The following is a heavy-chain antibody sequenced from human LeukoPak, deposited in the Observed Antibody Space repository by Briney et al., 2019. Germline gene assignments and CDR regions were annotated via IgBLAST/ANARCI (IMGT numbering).Heavy chain of an antibody. V-gene: IGHV4-59*01. J-gene: IGHJ3*02. CDR2: IYHSGST. CDR1: GGSISGYY. D-gene: IGHD2-15*01. Sequence: SETLSLTCTVSGGSISGYYWSWIRQPPGKGLEWIGYIYHSGSTNYNPSLKSRVTISVDTSKNQFSLKLSSVTAADTAVYYCAREEGYCSGGSCYSVLDAFDIWGQGTMVTVSS. CDR3: AREEGYCSGGSCYSVLDAFDI.